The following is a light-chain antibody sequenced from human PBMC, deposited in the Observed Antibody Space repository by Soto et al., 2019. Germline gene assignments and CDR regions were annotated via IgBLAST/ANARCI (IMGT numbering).Light chain of an antibody. CDR2: DAS. CDR1: QSVSSS. J-gene: IGKJ1*01. V-gene: IGKV3-11*01. Sequence: EIVLTQSPATLSLSPGERGTLSCRASQSVSSSLAWYQQTPGQAPRLLIYDASNRATGIPARFSGSGSGTDFTLTISSLEPEDFAVYYCQQRSNWPRTFGQGTKVEIK. CDR3: QQRSNWPRT.